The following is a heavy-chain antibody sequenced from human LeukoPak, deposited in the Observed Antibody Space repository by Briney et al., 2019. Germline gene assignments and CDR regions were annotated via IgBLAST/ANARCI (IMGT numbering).Heavy chain of an antibody. CDR3: ARVSSAYGSGSYYNPYYYYYGMDV. J-gene: IGHJ6*01. CDR1: GGTFSSYA. CDR2: IIPILGIA. V-gene: IGHV1-69*04. Sequence: ASVKVSCKASGGTFSSYAISWVRQAPGQGLEWMGRIIPILGIANYAQKFQGRVTITADKSTSTAYMELSSLRSEDTAVYYCARVSSAYGSGSYYNPYYYYYGMDVCGQGTTVTVS. D-gene: IGHD3-10*01.